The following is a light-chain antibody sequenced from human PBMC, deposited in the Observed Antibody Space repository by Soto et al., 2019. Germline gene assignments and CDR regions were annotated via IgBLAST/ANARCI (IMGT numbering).Light chain of an antibody. Sequence: QSVLTQPPSASGSPGQSVTISCTGTSSDVGGYNYVSWYQQHPGKAPKLMIYEVSKRPSGVPDRFSGSKSGNTASLTVSGLQADDEADYYCSEYAGSNNSLVFGGGTKLTVL. CDR2: EVS. CDR3: SEYAGSNNSLV. J-gene: IGLJ3*02. CDR1: SSDVGGYNY. V-gene: IGLV2-8*01.